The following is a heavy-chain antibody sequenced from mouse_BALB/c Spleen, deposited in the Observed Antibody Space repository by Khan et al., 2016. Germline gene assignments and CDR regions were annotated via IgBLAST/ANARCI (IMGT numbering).Heavy chain of an antibody. CDR1: GYTFTSYT. CDR3: ARSPGAGFDY. Sequence: QVQLQQSGAELARPGASVKMSCKASGYTFTSYTMHWIIQRPGQGLEWIGYINPGSGSTNYNQSFKDKATVTADKSSSTAYMQLSSLTSEDSAVYYCARSPGAGFDYWGRGTTLTVSS. CDR2: INPGSGST. J-gene: IGHJ2*01. D-gene: IGHD4-1*01. V-gene: IGHV1-4*01.